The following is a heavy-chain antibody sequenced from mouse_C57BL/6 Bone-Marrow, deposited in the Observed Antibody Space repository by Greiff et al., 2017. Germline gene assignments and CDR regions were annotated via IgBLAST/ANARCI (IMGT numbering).Heavy chain of an antibody. CDR3: ARENYGDFDY. CDR1: GISITTGNYR. D-gene: IGHD1-1*01. V-gene: IGHV3-5*01. J-gene: IGHJ2*01. Sequence: DVKLQESGPGLVKPSQTVFLTCTVTGISITTGNYRWSWIRQFPGNKLEWIGYIYYSGTITYNPSLTSRTTITRDTPKNQFFLEMNSLTAEDTATYYCARENYGDFDYWGQGTTLTVSS. CDR2: IYYSGTI.